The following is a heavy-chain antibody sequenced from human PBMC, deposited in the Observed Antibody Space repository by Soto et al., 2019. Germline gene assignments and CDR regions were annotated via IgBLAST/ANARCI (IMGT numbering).Heavy chain of an antibody. CDR1: GYTFTSYG. Sequence: ASVKVSCKASGYTFTSYGISWVRQAPGQGLEWMGWISAYNGNTNYAQELQGRVTMTTDTSTSTAYMELRSLRSDDTAVYYCARDSSPPIVVVPAAILDAFDIWGQGTMVTVSS. D-gene: IGHD2-2*02. CDR3: ARDSSPPIVVVPAAILDAFDI. J-gene: IGHJ3*02. CDR2: ISAYNGNT. V-gene: IGHV1-18*01.